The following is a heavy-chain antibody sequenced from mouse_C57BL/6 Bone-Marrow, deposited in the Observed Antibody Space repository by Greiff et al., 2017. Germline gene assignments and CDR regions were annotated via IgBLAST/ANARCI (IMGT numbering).Heavy chain of an antibody. CDR3: ARAYSFGY. CDR2: IYPGSGNT. V-gene: IGHV1-76*01. J-gene: IGHJ2*01. Sequence: QVQLQQSGAELVRPGASVKLSCKASGYTFTDYYINWVKQRPGQGLEWIARIYPGSGNTYYNEKFKGKATLTAEKSSITSEDSAVYVCARAYSFGYWGQGTTLTVSS. CDR1: GYTFTDYY.